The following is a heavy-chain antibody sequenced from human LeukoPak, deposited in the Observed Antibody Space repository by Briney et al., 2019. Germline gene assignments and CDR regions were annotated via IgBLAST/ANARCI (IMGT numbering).Heavy chain of an antibody. Sequence: GESLKISCKGSGYSFSNYWIGWVRQMPGKGLEWMGSIYPGDSDTRYSPSFQGQVTISADKSISTAHLQWSGLKASDTAMYYCARQRYYYGSGSQAEYWGQGTLVTVSS. V-gene: IGHV5-51*01. CDR2: IYPGDSDT. J-gene: IGHJ4*02. CDR1: GYSFSNYW. CDR3: ARQRYYYGSGSQAEY. D-gene: IGHD3-10*01.